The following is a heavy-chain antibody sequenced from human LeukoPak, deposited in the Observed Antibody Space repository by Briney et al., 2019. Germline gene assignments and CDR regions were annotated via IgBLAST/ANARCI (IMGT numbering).Heavy chain of an antibody. CDR3: AREGSSWSGDYYYYYYMDV. CDR1: GDSVSSNSAA. D-gene: IGHD6-13*01. J-gene: IGHJ6*03. Sequence: SQTLSLTCAISGDSVSSNSAAWNWIRQSPSRGLEWLGRTYYRSKWYNDYAVSVKSRITINPDTSKNQFSLQLNSVTPEDTAVYYCAREGSSWSGDYYYYYYMDVWGKGTTVTVSS. CDR2: TYYRSKWYN. V-gene: IGHV6-1*01.